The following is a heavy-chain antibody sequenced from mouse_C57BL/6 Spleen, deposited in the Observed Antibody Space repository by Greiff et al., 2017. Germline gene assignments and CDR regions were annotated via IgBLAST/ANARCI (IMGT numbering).Heavy chain of an antibody. J-gene: IGHJ4*01. CDR2: IHPNSGST. CDR3: ARCYYGSSYYAMGY. D-gene: IGHD1-1*01. V-gene: IGHV1-64*01. CDR1: GYTFTSYW. Sequence: VQLQQPGAELVKPGASVKLSCKASGYTFTSYWMHWVKQRPGQGLEWIGMIHPNSGSTNYNEKFKSKATLTVDKSSSTAYMQLSSLTSEDSAVYYCARCYYGSSYYAMGYWGQGTSVTVSS.